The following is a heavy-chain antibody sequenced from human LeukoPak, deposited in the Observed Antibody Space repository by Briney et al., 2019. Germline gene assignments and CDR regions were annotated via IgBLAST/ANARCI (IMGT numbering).Heavy chain of an antibody. V-gene: IGHV4-34*01. Sequence: SETLSLTCAVYGGSFSGYYWSWIRQPPGKGLEWIGEINHSGSTNYNPSLKSRVTISVDTSKNQFSLKLSSVTAADTAVYYCARGLVRIRSQYQLRSPFDYWGQGTLVTVSS. CDR3: ARGLVRIRSQYQLRSPFDY. CDR1: GGSFSGYY. J-gene: IGHJ4*02. CDR2: INHSGST. D-gene: IGHD2-2*01.